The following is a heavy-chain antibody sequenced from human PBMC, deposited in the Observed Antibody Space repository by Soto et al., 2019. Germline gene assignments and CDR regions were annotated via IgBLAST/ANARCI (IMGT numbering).Heavy chain of an antibody. V-gene: IGHV4-31*03. CDR1: GGSISSGGYY. CDR2: IYYSGST. Sequence: SETLSLTCTVSGGSISSGGYYWSWIRQHPGKGLEWIGYIYYSGSTYYNPSLKSRVTISVDTSKNQFSLKLSSVTAADTAVYYCARRGDCDSSGYFDYWGQGTLVTVSS. D-gene: IGHD3-22*01. J-gene: IGHJ4*02. CDR3: ARRGDCDSSGYFDY.